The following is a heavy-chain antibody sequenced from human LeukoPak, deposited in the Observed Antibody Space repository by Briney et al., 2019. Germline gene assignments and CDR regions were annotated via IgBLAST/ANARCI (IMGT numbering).Heavy chain of an antibody. CDR2: ITYSSSTI. Sequence: PGGSLRLSCVASGFTFSSYSMNSVRQAPGKGLEWVSYITYSSSTIYYADSVKGRFTISRDNAKNSLYLQMNSMRAEDTAVYYCAGETRKGYSFDYWGQGTLVTVS. CDR3: AGETRKGYSFDY. D-gene: IGHD3-22*01. CDR1: GFTFSSYS. V-gene: IGHV3-48*01. J-gene: IGHJ4*02.